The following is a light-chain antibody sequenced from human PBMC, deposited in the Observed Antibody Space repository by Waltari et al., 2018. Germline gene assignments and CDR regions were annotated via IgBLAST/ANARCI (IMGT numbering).Light chain of an antibody. CDR3: MQALQGVT. CDR2: LGS. V-gene: IGKV2-28*01. J-gene: IGKJ3*01. CDR1: QSLLHSNGYNY. Sequence: DIVMTQSPLSLPVTPGEPASISCRSSQSLLHSNGYNYLDWYLQKPGQSPLLLIYLGSNRASGVPDRFSGSGSGTDFTLKISRVEAEDVGVYYCMQALQGVTFGPGTKVDIK.